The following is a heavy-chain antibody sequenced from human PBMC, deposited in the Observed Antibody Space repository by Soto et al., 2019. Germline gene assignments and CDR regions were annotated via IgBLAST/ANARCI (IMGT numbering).Heavy chain of an antibody. J-gene: IGHJ6*02. V-gene: IGHV1-69*06. CDR1: GGTFREYA. D-gene: IGHD2-2*01. Sequence: QLQLVQFGAEVKKPGSAVKVSCKASGGTFREYAISWVRQAPGQGLEWLGGIIPIFATINYAQNFQGRVTITADKSTSTAYMEVSSLRAGDTAVYYCGRGYCTSTTCEDYYVMDVWGQGTTVTVTS. CDR2: IIPIFATI. CDR3: GRGYCTSTTCEDYYVMDV.